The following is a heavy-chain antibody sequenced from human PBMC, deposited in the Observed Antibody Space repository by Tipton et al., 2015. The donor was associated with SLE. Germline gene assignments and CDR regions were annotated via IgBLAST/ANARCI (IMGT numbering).Heavy chain of an antibody. CDR1: GGSISSSKYY. CDR2: IYFRGST. J-gene: IGHJ3*02. D-gene: IGHD1-26*01. Sequence: TLSLTCTVSGGSISSSKYYWDWIRQPPGKGLEWIGSIYFRGSTYYNSSLKSRGTISVDTSKNQFSLKLSSVTAADTAVYYCARPQWELGAFDIWGQGTVVTVSS. V-gene: IGHV4-39*07. CDR3: ARPQWELGAFDI.